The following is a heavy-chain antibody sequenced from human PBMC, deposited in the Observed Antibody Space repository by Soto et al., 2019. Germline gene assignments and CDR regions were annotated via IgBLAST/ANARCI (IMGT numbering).Heavy chain of an antibody. CDR1: GYTFTSYY. V-gene: IGHV1-46*01. D-gene: IGHD3-10*01. J-gene: IGHJ6*02. CDR2: INPSGGST. CDR3: ARDQSGITMVRGVIGYYYYGMDV. Sequence: ASVKVACKASGYTFTSYYMHWVRQANGQGLEWMGIINPSGGSTSYAQKFQGRVTMTRDTSTSTVYMELSSLRSEDTAVYYCARDQSGITMVRGVIGYYYYGMDVWGQGTTVTVSS.